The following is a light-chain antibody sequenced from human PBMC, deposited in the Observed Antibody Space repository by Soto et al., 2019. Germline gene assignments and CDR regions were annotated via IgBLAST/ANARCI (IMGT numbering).Light chain of an antibody. V-gene: IGKV1-5*01. CDR3: QQYNSYSPIT. CDR1: QSISSW. Sequence: DIQMTQSPSTLSASVGDRVTITCRASQSISSWLAWYQQKPGKAPKLLIYDASSLESGVPSRISGSGSGTEFTLTISSLQPDDFATYYCQQYNSYSPITFGQGTKVEIK. J-gene: IGKJ1*01. CDR2: DAS.